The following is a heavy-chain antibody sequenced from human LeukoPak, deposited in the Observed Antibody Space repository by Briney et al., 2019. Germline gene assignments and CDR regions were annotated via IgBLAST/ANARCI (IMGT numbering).Heavy chain of an antibody. D-gene: IGHD2-2*01. CDR1: GFTFSSYG. CDR2: IRYDGSNK. J-gene: IGHJ4*02. V-gene: IGHV3-30*02. Sequence: GGSLRLSCAASGFTFSSYGMHWVRQAPGKGLEWVAFIRYDGSNKYYADSVKGRFTISRDNSKNTLYLQMNSLRAEDTAVYYCAKDAFYRSSTSCYYNFDYWGQGTLVTVSS. CDR3: AKDAFYRSSTSCYYNFDY.